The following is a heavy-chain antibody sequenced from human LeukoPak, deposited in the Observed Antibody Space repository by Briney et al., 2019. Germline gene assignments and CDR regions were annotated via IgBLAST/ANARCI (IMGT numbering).Heavy chain of an antibody. D-gene: IGHD2-15*01. CDR1: GYTFTSYG. Sequence: GASVKVSCKASGYTFTSYGISWVRQAPGQGLEWMGWISAYNGNTNYAQKLQGRVTMTTDTSTSTAYMELRSLRSDDTAVYYCADLGYCSGGSCYPTDWGQGTLVTVSS. J-gene: IGHJ4*02. CDR2: ISAYNGNT. V-gene: IGHV1-18*01. CDR3: ADLGYCSGGSCYPTD.